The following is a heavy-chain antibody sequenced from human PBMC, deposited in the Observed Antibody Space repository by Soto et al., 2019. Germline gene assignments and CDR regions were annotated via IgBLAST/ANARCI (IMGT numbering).Heavy chain of an antibody. J-gene: IGHJ6*04. D-gene: IGHD3-3*01. CDR1: GGTFSSYA. CDR3: TMCDDSKAVHSDDETYYYYYGMDV. Sequence: SVKVSCKASGGTFSSYAISWVRQAPGQGLEWMGGIIPIFGTANYAQKFQGRVTITADESTSTAYMELSSLRAEDTAVYYCTMCDDSKAVHSDDETYYYYYGMDVWGKGTTVTVSS. V-gene: IGHV1-69*13. CDR2: IIPIFGTA.